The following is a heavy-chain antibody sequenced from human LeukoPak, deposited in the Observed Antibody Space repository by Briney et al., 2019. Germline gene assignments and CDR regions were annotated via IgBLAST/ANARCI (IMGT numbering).Heavy chain of an antibody. D-gene: IGHD2-2*01. V-gene: IGHV3-15*01. J-gene: IGHJ5*02. CDR3: TKSLDCSRTTCDA. CDR1: GFTFSNAW. CDR2: IRSKVDGGTT. Sequence: GGSLRLSRAASGFTFSNAWMSWVRQAPGKGLEWVGRIRSKVDGGTTDYAAPVKGRFTISRDDSKNTLYLQMSSLKTEDTAVYYCTKSLDCSRTTCDAWGQGTLVTVSS.